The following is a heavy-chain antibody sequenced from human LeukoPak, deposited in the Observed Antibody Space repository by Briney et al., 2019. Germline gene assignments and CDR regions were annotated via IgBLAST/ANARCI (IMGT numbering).Heavy chain of an antibody. CDR2: ISSSSSTI. J-gene: IGHJ6*03. Sequence: GGSLRLSCAASGFTFSSYSMNWVRQPPGKGLEWVSYISSSSSTIYYAASVKGRFTISRDNAKNSLYLQMNSLRAEDTAVYYCASSLYCSSTSRFRLYMDVWGKGTTVTVSS. CDR1: GFTFSSYS. V-gene: IGHV3-48*01. CDR3: ASSLYCSSTSRFRLYMDV. D-gene: IGHD2-2*01.